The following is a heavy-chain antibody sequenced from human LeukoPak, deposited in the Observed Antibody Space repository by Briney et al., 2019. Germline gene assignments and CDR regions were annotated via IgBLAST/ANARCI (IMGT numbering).Heavy chain of an antibody. Sequence: GGSLRLSCAASGFTFSSYAMSWVRQAPGKGLEWVSAISGSGGSTYYADSVKGRFTISRDNSKNTLYLQMNSLRAEDTAVYYCAKEQRYYYDSSGPFDYWGQGTLVTVSS. CDR3: AKEQRYYYDSSGPFDY. J-gene: IGHJ4*02. CDR1: GFTFSSYA. V-gene: IGHV3-23*01. CDR2: ISGSGGST. D-gene: IGHD3-22*01.